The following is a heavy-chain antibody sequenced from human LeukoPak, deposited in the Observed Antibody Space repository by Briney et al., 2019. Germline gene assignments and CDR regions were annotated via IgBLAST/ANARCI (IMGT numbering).Heavy chain of an antibody. CDR2: IKSKTDGGTT. V-gene: IGHV3-15*01. J-gene: IGHJ4*02. D-gene: IGHD2/OR15-2a*01. CDR1: GFTFSNAW. Sequence: PGGSLRLSCAASGFTFSNAWMSWVRQAPGKGLEWVGRIKSKTDGGTTDYAAPVKGRFTISRDDSKNTLYLQMNSLKTEDTAVYYCTTESFYDYSFHFDYWGQGTLVTVSS. CDR3: TTESFYDYSFHFDY.